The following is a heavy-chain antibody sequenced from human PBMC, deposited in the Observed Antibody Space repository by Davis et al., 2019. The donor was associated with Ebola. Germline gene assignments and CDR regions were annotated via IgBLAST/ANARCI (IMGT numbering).Heavy chain of an antibody. V-gene: IGHV1-46*01. CDR2: INPSGGST. J-gene: IGHJ6*02. Sequence: ASVKVSCKASGYTFTSYYMHWVRQSPGQGLEWMGIINPSGGSTSYAQKFQGRVTITADESTSTAYMELSSLRSEDTAVYYCAREGDIVVVPAAKGPYYYYGMDVWGQGTTVTVSS. CDR1: GYTFTSYY. D-gene: IGHD2-2*01. CDR3: AREGDIVVVPAAKGPYYYYGMDV.